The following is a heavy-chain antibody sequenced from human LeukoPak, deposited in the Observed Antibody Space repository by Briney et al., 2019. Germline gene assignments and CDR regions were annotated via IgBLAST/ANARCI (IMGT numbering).Heavy chain of an antibody. CDR2: ISSSGSTI. V-gene: IGHV3-48*03. D-gene: IGHD3-9*01. Sequence: GGSLRLSCAASGFTFSSYEMNWVRQAPGKGLEWVSYISSSGSTIYYADSVKGRFTISRDNAKNSLYLQMNSLRAEDTAVYYFAIHLFDPLNYWGQGTLVTVSS. CDR3: AIHLFDPLNY. CDR1: GFTFSSYE. J-gene: IGHJ4*02.